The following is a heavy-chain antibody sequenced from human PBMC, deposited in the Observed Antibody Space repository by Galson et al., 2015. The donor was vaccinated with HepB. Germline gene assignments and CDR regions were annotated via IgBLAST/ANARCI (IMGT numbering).Heavy chain of an antibody. CDR2: ISYDGSNK. Sequence: SLRLSCAASGFTFRSYGMHCARQAPGKGLEWVAVISYDGSNKYYADSVKGRFTISRDNYKNTLYLQMNSLRAEDTAVYYCAKPRGLPYYYYYYMDVWGKGTTVTVSS. CDR1: GFTFRSYG. D-gene: IGHD4-17*01. J-gene: IGHJ6*03. CDR3: AKPRGLPYYYYYYMDV. V-gene: IGHV3-30*18.